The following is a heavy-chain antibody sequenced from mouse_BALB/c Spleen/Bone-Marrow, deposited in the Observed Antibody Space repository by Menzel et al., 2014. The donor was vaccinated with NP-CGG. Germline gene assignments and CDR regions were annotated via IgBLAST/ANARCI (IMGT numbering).Heavy chain of an antibody. V-gene: IGHV1S22*01. CDR1: GYTFTSYW. Sequence: LQESGSELVRPEASVKLSCKASGYTFTSYWMHWVKQRHGQGLEWIGNIYPGSGSTNYDEKFKSKGTLTVDTSSSTAYMHLSSLTSEDSAVYYCTSWDYWGQGTTLTVSS. CDR2: IYPGSGST. CDR3: TSWDY. J-gene: IGHJ2*01.